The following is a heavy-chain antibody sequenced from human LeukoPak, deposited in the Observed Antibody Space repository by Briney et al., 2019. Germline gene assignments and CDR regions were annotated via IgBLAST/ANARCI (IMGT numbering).Heavy chain of an antibody. CDR1: GGSISNYY. CDR3: ARDRPYGSGSSFSLRVDV. J-gene: IGHJ6*02. D-gene: IGHD3-10*01. V-gene: IGHV4-59*01. Sequence: KASETLSLTCTVSGGSISNYYWSWIRQPPGKGLEWLGYIYSRGSTKYNPSLKSRVTISVDTSKNQFSLNLSSVTAADTAVYYCARDRPYGSGSSFSLRVDVWGQGTTVSVSS. CDR2: IYSRGST.